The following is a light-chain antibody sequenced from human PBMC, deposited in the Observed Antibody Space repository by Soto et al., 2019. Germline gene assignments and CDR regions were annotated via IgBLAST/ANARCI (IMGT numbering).Light chain of an antibody. CDR2: DNN. CDR1: NSNIGNNF. V-gene: IGLV1-51*01. J-gene: IGLJ2*01. Sequence: QSVLTQPPSVSAAPGQRVTISCSGGNSNIGNNFVSWYQVIPGTAPKLLIYDNNKRPSGTPDRFSGSKSATSATLGITGLQTGDEADHYCGTWDDSLSNEFVFGAGTKLTVL. CDR3: GTWDDSLSNEFV.